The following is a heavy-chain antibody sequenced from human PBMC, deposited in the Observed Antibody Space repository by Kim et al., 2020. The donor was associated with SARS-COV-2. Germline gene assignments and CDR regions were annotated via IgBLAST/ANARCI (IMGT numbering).Heavy chain of an antibody. CDR2: IWYDGSNK. D-gene: IGHD1-26*01. CDR1: GFTFSSYG. Sequence: GGSLRLSCAASGFTFSSYGMHWVRQAPGKGLEWVAVIWYDGSNKYYADSVKGRFTISRDNSKNTLYLQMNSLRAEDTAVYYCAKGGPGGSYDYWGQGTLVTVSS. V-gene: IGHV3-33*06. J-gene: IGHJ4*02. CDR3: AKGGPGGSYDY.